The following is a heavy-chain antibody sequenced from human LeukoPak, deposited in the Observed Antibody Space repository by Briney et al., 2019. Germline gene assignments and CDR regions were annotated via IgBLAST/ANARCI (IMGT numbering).Heavy chain of an antibody. J-gene: IGHJ4*02. Sequence: GGSLRLSGVASGFTFISYAMGWARQPPGKGLDWVSAISGSGGSTYYADSVKGRFTISRDNSKNTLYLQMNSVRAEDTAVYYCASRGYSYGPYDYWGQGTLVTVSS. CDR1: GFTFISYA. CDR3: ASRGYSYGPYDY. D-gene: IGHD5-18*01. CDR2: ISGSGGST. V-gene: IGHV3-23*01.